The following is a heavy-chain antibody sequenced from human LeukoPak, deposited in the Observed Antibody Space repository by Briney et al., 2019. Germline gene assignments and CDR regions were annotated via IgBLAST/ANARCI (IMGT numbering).Heavy chain of an antibody. Sequence: PSETLSLTCTVSGGSISSYYWSWIRQPAGKGLEWIGRIYTSGSTNYNPSLKSRVTMSVDTSKNQFSLKLSSVTAADTAAYYCARERRGSGSPAFGYWGQGTLVTVSS. CDR2: IYTSGST. CDR3: ARERRGSGSPAFGY. V-gene: IGHV4-4*07. J-gene: IGHJ4*02. D-gene: IGHD3-10*01. CDR1: GGSISSYY.